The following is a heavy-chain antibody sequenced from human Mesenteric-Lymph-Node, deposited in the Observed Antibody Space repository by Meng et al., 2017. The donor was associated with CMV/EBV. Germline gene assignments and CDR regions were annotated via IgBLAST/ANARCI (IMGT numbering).Heavy chain of an antibody. CDR3: ARDTGDDY. CDR2: ISSSSSYI. CDR1: GFTFSSYS. D-gene: IGHD3-16*01. J-gene: IGHJ4*02. V-gene: IGHV3-21*01. Sequence: GESLKISCAASGFTFSSYSMNWVRQAPGKGLEWVSSISSSSSYIYYADSVKDRFTISRDNAKNSLYLQMNSLRAEDTAVYYCARDTGDDYWGQGTLVTVSS.